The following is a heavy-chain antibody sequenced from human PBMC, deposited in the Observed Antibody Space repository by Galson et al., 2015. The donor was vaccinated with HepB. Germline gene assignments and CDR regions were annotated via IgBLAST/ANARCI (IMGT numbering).Heavy chain of an antibody. V-gene: IGHV3-15*07. J-gene: IGHJ4*02. Sequence: SLRLSCAASGFTFGHAWMNWVRQAPGKGLEWVGRIKSKTDGGTTDYSAPVKGRFTISRDDSENMVFLQMDSLKTEDTAVYFCTTESRRGIYGGNPTFDSWGQGTLVTV. D-gene: IGHD4-23*01. CDR2: IKSKTDGGTT. CDR3: TTESRRGIYGGNPTFDS. CDR1: GFTFGHAW.